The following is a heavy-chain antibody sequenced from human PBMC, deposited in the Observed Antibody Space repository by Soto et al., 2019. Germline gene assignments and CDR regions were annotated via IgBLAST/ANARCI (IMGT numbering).Heavy chain of an antibody. Sequence: GVLRLSCAASGFTFGSYGMSWVRQAPGKGLEWVSAISGPGGSTYYADSVKGRFTISRDNSKNTLFLQMNSLRAEDMAFYFCAKVRMITAIVAYWGKGTLVPVSS. CDR1: GFTFGSYG. J-gene: IGHJ4*02. CDR2: ISGPGGST. D-gene: IGHD5-18*01. CDR3: AKVRMITAIVAY. V-gene: IGHV3-23*01.